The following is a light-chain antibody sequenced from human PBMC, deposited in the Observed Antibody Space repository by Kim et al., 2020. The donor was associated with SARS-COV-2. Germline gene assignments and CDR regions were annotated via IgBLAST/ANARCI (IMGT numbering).Light chain of an antibody. CDR2: YDN. Sequence: APAKTPTSTCTGTSIGSRNVHWYQQKPGQAPVLVIYYDNDRPSGIPERFSGSNSGNTATLTISRVEAGDEADYYCQVWDSSSDHRVFGGGTQLTVL. CDR3: QVWDSSSDHRV. J-gene: IGLJ3*02. V-gene: IGLV3-21*04. CDR1: SIGSRN.